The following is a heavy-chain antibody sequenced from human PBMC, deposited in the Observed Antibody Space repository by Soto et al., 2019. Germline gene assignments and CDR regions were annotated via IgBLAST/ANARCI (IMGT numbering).Heavy chain of an antibody. J-gene: IGHJ6*02. D-gene: IGHD2-2*01. CDR2: INAGNGNT. V-gene: IGHV1-3*01. CDR3: ASSYCISTSCPPYYGMDV. CDR1: GYTFTSYA. Sequence: VASVKVSCKASGYTFTSYAMHWVRQAPGQRLEWMGWINAGNGNTKYSQKFQGRVTITRDTSASTAYMELRSLRSEDTAVYYCASSYCISTSCPPYYGMDVWGQGTTVTAS.